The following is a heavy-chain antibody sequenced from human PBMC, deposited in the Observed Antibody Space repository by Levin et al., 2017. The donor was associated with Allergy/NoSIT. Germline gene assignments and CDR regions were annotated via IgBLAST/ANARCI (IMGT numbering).Heavy chain of an antibody. J-gene: IGHJ4*02. CDR1: GFTFDDYG. CDR3: ARDKGIAVAGGFDY. CDR2: INWKGGRT. V-gene: IGHV3-20*04. D-gene: IGHD6-19*01. Sequence: GGSLRLSCAASGFTFDDYGMNWVRQAPGKGLEWVSGINWKGGRTGYADSVKGRFTISRDNAKNSLYLQMNSLRVEDTALYYCARDKGIAVAGGFDYWGQGTVVSVSS.